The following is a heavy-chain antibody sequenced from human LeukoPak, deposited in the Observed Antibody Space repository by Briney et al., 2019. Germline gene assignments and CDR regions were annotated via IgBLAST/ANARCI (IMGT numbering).Heavy chain of an antibody. CDR1: GFTFSSYS. CDR3: ARDRRCSGGSCYQYYFDY. J-gene: IGHJ4*03. V-gene: IGHV3-21*01. CDR2: ISSSSSYI. D-gene: IGHD2-15*01. Sequence: GGSLRLSCAASGFTFSSYSMNWVRQAPGKGLEWVSSISSSSSYIYYADSVKGRFTISRDNAKNSLYLQMNSLRAEDTAVYYCARDRRCSGGSCYQYYFDYWGQGTTVTVSS.